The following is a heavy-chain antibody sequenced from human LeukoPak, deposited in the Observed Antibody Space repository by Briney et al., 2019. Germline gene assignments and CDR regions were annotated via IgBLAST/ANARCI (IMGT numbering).Heavy chain of an antibody. V-gene: IGHV3-33*01. CDR3: ARAYSRESGYDFVFGY. Sequence: GGSLRLSCAASGFTFSDYGMHWVRQAPGKGLEWVAVIRYDGSTIYYADSVKGRFTISRDDSKKTMYLQMDSLRAEDTAVYYCARAYSRESGYDFVFGYWGQGTLVTVSS. J-gene: IGHJ4*02. D-gene: IGHD5-12*01. CDR1: GFTFSDYG. CDR2: IRYDGSTI.